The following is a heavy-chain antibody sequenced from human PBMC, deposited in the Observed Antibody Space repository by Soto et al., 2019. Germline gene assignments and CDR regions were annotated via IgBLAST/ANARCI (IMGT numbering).Heavy chain of an antibody. CDR3: ARVGPEVRGARPY. J-gene: IGHJ4*02. CDR2: IYYSGST. D-gene: IGHD3-10*01. V-gene: IGHV4-61*01. Sequence: SETLSLTCTVSGGSVSSGSYYWSWIRQPPGKGLERIGYIYYSGSTNYNPSLKSRVTISVDTSKNQFSLKLSSVTAADTAVYYCARVGPEVRGARPYWGQGTLVTVSS. CDR1: GGSVSSGSYY.